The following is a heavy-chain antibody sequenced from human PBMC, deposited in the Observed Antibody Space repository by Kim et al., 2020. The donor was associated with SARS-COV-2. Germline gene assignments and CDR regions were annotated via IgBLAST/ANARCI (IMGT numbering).Heavy chain of an antibody. Sequence: GGSLRLSCAASGFTFSSYSMNWVRQAPGKGLEWVSSISSSSSYIYYADSVKGRFTISRDNAKNSLYLQMNSLRAEDTAVYYCARDLREDVYGMDVWGQGTTVTVSS. CDR1: GFTFSSYS. D-gene: IGHD1-26*01. V-gene: IGHV3-21*01. CDR3: ARDLREDVYGMDV. CDR2: ISSSSSYI. J-gene: IGHJ6*02.